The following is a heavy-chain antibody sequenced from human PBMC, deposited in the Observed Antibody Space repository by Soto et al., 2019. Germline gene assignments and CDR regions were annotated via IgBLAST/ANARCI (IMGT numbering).Heavy chain of an antibody. V-gene: IGHV3-30-3*01. J-gene: IGHJ4*02. CDR1: GFTFSSYA. Sequence: QVQLVESGRGVVQPGRSLRLSCAASGFTFSSYAMHWVRQAPGKGLEWVAVISYDGSNKYYADSVKGRFTISRDNSKNTLYLQMNSLRAEDTAVYYCARAPYWGQGTLVTVSS. CDR2: ISYDGSNK. CDR3: ARAPY.